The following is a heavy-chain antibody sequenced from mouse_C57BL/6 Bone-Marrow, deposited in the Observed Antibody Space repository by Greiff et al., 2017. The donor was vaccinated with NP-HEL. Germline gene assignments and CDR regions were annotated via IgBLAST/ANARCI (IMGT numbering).Heavy chain of an antibody. Sequence: EVKLEESGGGLVKPGGSLKLSCAASGFTFSDYYMYWVRQTPEKRLEWVATISDGGSYTYYPDSVKGRFTISRDNAKNNLYLQMSSLKSEDTAMYYCARDEGNYYFDYWGQGTTLTVSS. CDR1: GFTFSDYY. J-gene: IGHJ2*01. D-gene: IGHD2-1*01. V-gene: IGHV5-4*02. CDR3: ARDEGNYYFDY. CDR2: ISDGGSYT.